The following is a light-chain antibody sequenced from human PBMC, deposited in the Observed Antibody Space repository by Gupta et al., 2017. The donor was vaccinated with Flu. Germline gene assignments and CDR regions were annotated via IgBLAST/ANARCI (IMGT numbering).Light chain of an antibody. CDR3: HQSSSLPRT. V-gene: IGKV6-21*01. CDR1: QSIGSN. Sequence: ELVLTKPPDFQSVTPKETVTITCRASQSIGSNLHWYQQKPDQSPKLLIKYASQSFSGVPSRFSGSGSGTEFTLTINILEAEDAATYYCHQSSSLPRTFGQGTKLEIK. CDR2: YAS. J-gene: IGKJ2*02.